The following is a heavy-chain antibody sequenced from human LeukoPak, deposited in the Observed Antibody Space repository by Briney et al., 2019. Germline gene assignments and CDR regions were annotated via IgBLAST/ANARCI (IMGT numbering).Heavy chain of an antibody. D-gene: IGHD4-17*01. Sequence: SQTLSLTCTVSGGCISSGGYYRSWIRQHPGKGLEWIGYIYYSGSTYYNPSLKSRVIISVDTSKNQFSLKLSSVTAADTAVYYCARVLPHRHLRYGYYGRRGYAFDIWGQGTMVTVSS. CDR2: IYYSGST. CDR1: GGCISSGGYY. V-gene: IGHV4-31*03. CDR3: ARVLPHRHLRYGYYGRRGYAFDI. J-gene: IGHJ3*02.